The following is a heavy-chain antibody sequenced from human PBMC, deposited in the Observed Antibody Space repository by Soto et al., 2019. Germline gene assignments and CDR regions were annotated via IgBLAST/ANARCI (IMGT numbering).Heavy chain of an antibody. CDR2: INPDNGNT. CDR1: GFTFSDNL. CDR3: ASDILSVGPRANDASDI. Sequence: QVQLVQSGAEVRKPGASVNISCSASGFTFSDNLINWVRQAPGQSLEWVGWINPDNGNTRYLQTFQGRVPISRHSSASMAYVQGSYLTADSTAAYYCASDILSVGPRANDASDIWGQGTMVIVSS. D-gene: IGHD2-8*02. V-gene: IGHV1-3*01. J-gene: IGHJ3*02.